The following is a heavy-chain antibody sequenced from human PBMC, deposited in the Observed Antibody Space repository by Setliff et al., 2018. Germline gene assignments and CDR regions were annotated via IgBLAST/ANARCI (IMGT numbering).Heavy chain of an antibody. D-gene: IGHD3-3*01. CDR2: INPSDGST. Sequence: ASVKVSCKASGYAFTTYYMHWVRQAPGQGLEWIGVINPSDGSTTYAQEFQGRVTMTRDTSTNTVYMQLSSLRSEDTAVYYCARENMAKNFWGEHSDYWGQGTLVTVSS. V-gene: IGHV1-46*01. CDR1: GYAFTTYY. J-gene: IGHJ4*02. CDR3: ARENMAKNFWGEHSDY.